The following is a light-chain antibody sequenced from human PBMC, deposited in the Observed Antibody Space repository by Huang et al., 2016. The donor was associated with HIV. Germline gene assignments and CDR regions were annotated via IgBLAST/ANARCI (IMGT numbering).Light chain of an antibody. CDR2: GAS. J-gene: IGKJ5*01. Sequence: DIQMTQSPASLSASVGDRVTITCRASQGIRNYVAWYQQKPGEVPRLLISGASTLQSGVPPRFSGSGSGTQFTLTISSLQPEDVATYYCQKYNSAPTFGQGTRLEIK. V-gene: IGKV1-27*01. CDR3: QKYNSAPT. CDR1: QGIRNY.